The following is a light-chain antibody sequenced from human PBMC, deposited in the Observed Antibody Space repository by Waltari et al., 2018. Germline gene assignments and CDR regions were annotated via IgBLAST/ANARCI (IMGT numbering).Light chain of an antibody. V-gene: IGKV3D-20*01. CDR2: DAS. CDR1: QSVSSSY. Sequence: EIVLTQSPATLSLSPGERATLSCRASQSVSSSYLAWYQQKPGLAPRLLIYDASSRATGIPDRFSGSGSGTDFTLTISRLEPEDFAVYYCQQYGSSPGTFGQGTKLEIK. CDR3: QQYGSSPGT. J-gene: IGKJ2*01.